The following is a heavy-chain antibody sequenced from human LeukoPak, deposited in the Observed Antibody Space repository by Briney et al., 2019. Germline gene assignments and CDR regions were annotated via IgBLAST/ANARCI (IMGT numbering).Heavy chain of an antibody. J-gene: IGHJ4*02. D-gene: IGHD2-8*01. CDR1: GGSISSGDYY. CDR2: IYYSGST. Sequence: PSQTLSLTCTVSGGSISSGDYYWSWIRQPPGKGLEWIGYIYYSGSTYYNPSLKSRVTISVDTSKNQFSLKLSSVTAADTAVYYCARGNGGNNGFDYWGQGTLVTVSS. V-gene: IGHV4-30-4*01. CDR3: ARGNGGNNGFDY.